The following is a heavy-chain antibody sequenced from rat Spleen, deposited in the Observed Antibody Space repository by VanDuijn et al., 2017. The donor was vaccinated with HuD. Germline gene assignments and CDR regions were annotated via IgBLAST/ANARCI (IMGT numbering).Heavy chain of an antibody. V-gene: IGHV5-25*01. J-gene: IGHJ2*01. CDR1: GFTFSDYN. CDR3: ARCFDL. CDR2: ISTSGGST. Sequence: EVQLVESGGGLVQPGRSLKLSCAASGFTFSDYNMAWVRQAPTKGLEWVANISTSGGSTYYRDSVKGRFTISRDNAKSTLYLQMNSLRSEDTATYYCARCFDLWGQGVMVTVSS.